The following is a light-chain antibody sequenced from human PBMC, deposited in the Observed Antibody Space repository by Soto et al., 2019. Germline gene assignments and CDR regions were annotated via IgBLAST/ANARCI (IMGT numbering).Light chain of an antibody. Sequence: QSALTQPPSASGSPGQSVTISCTGTSSDVGGYNYVSWYQQHLGKAPKLIIYEVNKRPSGVPDRFSGSKSGNTASLTVSGLQAEDEADYYCSSYGGSNNLVFGGGTKLTVL. CDR2: EVN. CDR3: SSYGGSNNLV. V-gene: IGLV2-8*01. CDR1: SSDVGGYNY. J-gene: IGLJ2*01.